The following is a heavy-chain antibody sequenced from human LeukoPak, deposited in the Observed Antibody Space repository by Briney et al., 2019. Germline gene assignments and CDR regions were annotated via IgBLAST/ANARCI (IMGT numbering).Heavy chain of an antibody. CDR2: ISNSGDRI. CDR3: ARDFPLWFRNWFDP. Sequence: GGSLRLSCTTSGFMSTLYSMSWVRQSPGKGLELISYISNSGDRIYYADSVKGRFTISRDNAKNSLYLQMNSLRAEDTAVYYCARDFPLWFRNWFDPWGQGTLVTVSS. CDR1: GFMSTLYS. J-gene: IGHJ5*02. V-gene: IGHV3-48*04. D-gene: IGHD3-10*01.